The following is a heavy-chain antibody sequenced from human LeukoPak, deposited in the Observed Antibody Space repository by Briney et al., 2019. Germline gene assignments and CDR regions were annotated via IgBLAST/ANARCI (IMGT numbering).Heavy chain of an antibody. CDR3: AKDYSRYSSSWLFNY. CDR2: ISWNSGSI. Sequence: GGSLRLSCAASGFTFDDYAMHWVRQAPGKGLEWVSGISWNSGSIGYADSVKGRFTISRDNAKNSLYLQMNSLRAEDMALYYCAKDYSRYSSSWLFNYWGQGTLVTVSS. J-gene: IGHJ4*02. D-gene: IGHD6-13*01. V-gene: IGHV3-9*03. CDR1: GFTFDDYA.